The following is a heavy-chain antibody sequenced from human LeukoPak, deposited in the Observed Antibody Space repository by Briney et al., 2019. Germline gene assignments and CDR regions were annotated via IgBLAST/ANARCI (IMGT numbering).Heavy chain of an antibody. Sequence: GGSLRLSCAAWGFTFSSYAMNWVRQAPGKGLEWVSGISGSGGRTYYGDCVKGRFTISRDNSKNTLYLQMNSLRAEDTAIFYCAKDSLVGYCSGGSCYPGNSDYWGQGTLVTVSS. D-gene: IGHD2-15*01. V-gene: IGHV3-23*01. CDR1: GFTFSSYA. J-gene: IGHJ4*02. CDR3: AKDSLVGYCSGGSCYPGNSDY. CDR2: ISGSGGRT.